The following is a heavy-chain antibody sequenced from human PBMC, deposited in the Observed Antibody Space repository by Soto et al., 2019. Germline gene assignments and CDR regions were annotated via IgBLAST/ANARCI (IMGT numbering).Heavy chain of an antibody. Sequence: QITLKESGPTRVKPTQTLTLTCTFSGFSLTTSGVGVGWIRQSPGKALEWLALIYWDDDKRYSPSLKSRLTITKDTSKNKVVLIMANMDPEATGTYYCAHRAVYSGSYWDGGYFDYWGQGTLVTVSS. J-gene: IGHJ4*02. CDR2: IYWDDDK. CDR3: AHRAVYSGSYWDGGYFDY. CDR1: GFSLTTSGVG. D-gene: IGHD1-26*01. V-gene: IGHV2-5*02.